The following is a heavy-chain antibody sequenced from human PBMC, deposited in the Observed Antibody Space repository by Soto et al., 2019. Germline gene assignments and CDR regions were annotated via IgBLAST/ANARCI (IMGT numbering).Heavy chain of an antibody. CDR1: GFTFSSYW. D-gene: IGHD3-3*01. Sequence: PGGYLRLSCAASGFTFSSYWMTWVRQAPGKGLEWVANIKQDGSDKYYVDSVKGRFTISRDNAKNSLYLQMNSLRADDTAVYYCAKDRGRVTFFEVVGHVANLLDYWGLGTLVTVSS. V-gene: IGHV3-7*05. CDR3: AKDRGRVTFFEVVGHVANLLDY. J-gene: IGHJ4*02. CDR2: IKQDGSDK.